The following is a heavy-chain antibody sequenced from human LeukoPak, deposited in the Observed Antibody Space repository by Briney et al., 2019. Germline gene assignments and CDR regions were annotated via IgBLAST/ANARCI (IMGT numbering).Heavy chain of an antibody. CDR2: INHSGDT. CDR1: GGAFSGYY. CDR3: ARGSRNYNNYEGADY. D-gene: IGHD4-11*01. V-gene: IGHV4-34*01. Sequence: SETLSLTCAVYGGAFSGYYWSWIRQPPGKGLEWIGEINHSGDTKYNPSLKSRVSMSVDVSKDQFSPKLTSLTAADTAVYYCARGSRNYNNYEGADYWGQGTLVAVFS. J-gene: IGHJ4*02.